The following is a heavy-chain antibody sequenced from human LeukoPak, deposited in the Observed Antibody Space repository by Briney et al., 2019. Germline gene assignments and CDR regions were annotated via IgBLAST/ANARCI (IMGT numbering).Heavy chain of an antibody. CDR3: AREARVGGALQY. CDR1: GFTFSSYW. D-gene: IGHD1-26*01. Sequence: PGGSLRLSCAASGFTFSSYWMHWDRQAPGKGLVWVSRINTDGSFTTYADSVQGRFTISRDTAKNTLFLQMNSLRAEDTAVYYCAREARVGGALQYWGQGTLVTVSS. J-gene: IGHJ4*02. V-gene: IGHV3-74*01. CDR2: INTDGSFT.